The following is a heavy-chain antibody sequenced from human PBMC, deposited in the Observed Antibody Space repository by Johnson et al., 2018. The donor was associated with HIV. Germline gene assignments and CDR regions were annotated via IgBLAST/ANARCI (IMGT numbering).Heavy chain of an antibody. CDR2: IGTAGDT. CDR3: ARDLAPRPPARLDVFDV. CDR1: GFTFSIYD. J-gene: IGHJ3*01. Sequence: VQLVESGGGLVQPGGSLRLSCAASGFTFSIYDMHWVRQPTGKGLEWVSAIGTAGDTYYAASVRGRFTISRDNYKNTLYLQMSSVRPEDTAVYYCARDLAPRPPARLDVFDVWGQGTMVTVSS. D-gene: IGHD2-15*01. V-gene: IGHV3-13*01.